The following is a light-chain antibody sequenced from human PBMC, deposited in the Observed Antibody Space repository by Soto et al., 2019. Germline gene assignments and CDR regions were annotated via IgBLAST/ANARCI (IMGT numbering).Light chain of an antibody. CDR3: MQGLRPMYT. CDR1: QTLLHSNGYTY. J-gene: IGKJ2*01. CDR2: LGS. V-gene: IGKV2-28*01. Sequence: IALTQSPLSLSVTPGEPASISCRSSQTLLHSNGYTYLNWYLQKPGQSPQLLIYLGSNRASGVPDRFSGSGSGTDFTLKLNRVQAEDVGVFYCMQGLRPMYTFGQGTKLEI.